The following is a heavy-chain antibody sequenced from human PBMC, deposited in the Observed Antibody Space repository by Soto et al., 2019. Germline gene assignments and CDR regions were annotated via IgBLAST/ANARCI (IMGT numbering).Heavy chain of an antibody. V-gene: IGHV3-23*01. CDR3: ANQRLEWLGRMDV. D-gene: IGHD3-3*01. CDR1: GFTLSSYA. J-gene: IGHJ6*02. CDR2: ISGSGGST. Sequence: GGSLRLSCAASGFTLSSYAMSWVRQAPGKGLEWVSAISGSGGSTYYADSVKGRFTISRDNSKNTLYLQMNSLRAEDTAVYYCANQRLEWLGRMDVWGQGTTVTVSS.